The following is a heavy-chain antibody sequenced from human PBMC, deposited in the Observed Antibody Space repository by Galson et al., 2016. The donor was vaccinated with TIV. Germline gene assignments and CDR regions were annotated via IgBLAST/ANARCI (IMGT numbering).Heavy chain of an antibody. V-gene: IGHV3-23*01. D-gene: IGHD2-2*01. CDR2: ISGGGGST. CDR3: ARGRVYCDTTSCYVDY. J-gene: IGHJ4*02. CDR1: GFTFSIFA. Sequence: SLRLSCAASGFTFSIFAMTWVRQAPGMGLEWVSAISGGGGSTYYADSVKGRFTISRDNAKNSLFLQMSSLRAEDTAVYYCARGRVYCDTTSCYVDYWGQGTLVTVSS.